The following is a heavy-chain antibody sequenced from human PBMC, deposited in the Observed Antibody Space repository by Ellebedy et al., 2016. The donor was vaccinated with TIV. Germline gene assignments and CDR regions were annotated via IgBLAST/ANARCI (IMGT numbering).Heavy chain of an antibody. V-gene: IGHV4-61*02. J-gene: IGHJ4*02. D-gene: IGHD3-3*01. CDR1: GGSINSGAYY. CDR3: ASLTIPGGSDF. CDR2: IYTSGSA. Sequence: SETLSLTXTVSGGSINSGAYYWSWIRQPAGKGLEWIGRIYTSGSAIYNPSLKSRVTMSVDMSKNHFSLELSSVTAAGTAVYYCASLTIPGGSDFWGQGTLVTVSS.